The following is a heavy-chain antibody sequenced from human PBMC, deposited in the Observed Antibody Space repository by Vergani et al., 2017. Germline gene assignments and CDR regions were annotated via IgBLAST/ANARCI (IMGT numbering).Heavy chain of an antibody. J-gene: IGHJ4*02. D-gene: IGHD3-10*01. CDR1: GYTFTSYD. Sequence: QVQLVQSGAEVKKPGASVKVSCKASGYTFTSYDINWVRQATGQGLEWMGIINPSGGSTSYAQKFQGRVTMTRDTSTSTVYMELSSLRSEDTAVYYCARDRGDRVIDYWGQGTLVTVSS. CDR3: ARDRGDRVIDY. V-gene: IGHV1-46*03. CDR2: INPSGGST.